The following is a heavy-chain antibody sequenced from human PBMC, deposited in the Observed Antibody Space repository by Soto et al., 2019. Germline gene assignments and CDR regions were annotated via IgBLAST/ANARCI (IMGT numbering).Heavy chain of an antibody. D-gene: IGHD2-15*01. Sequence: SETLSLTCTVSGGSISSGGYYWSWIRQHPGKGLEWIGYIYYSGSTYYNPSLKSRVTISVDTSKNQFSLKLSSVTAADTAVYYCARVFPRGNYFDYWGQGTLVTVSS. CDR3: ARVFPRGNYFDY. J-gene: IGHJ4*02. CDR2: IYYSGST. V-gene: IGHV4-31*03. CDR1: GGSISSGGYY.